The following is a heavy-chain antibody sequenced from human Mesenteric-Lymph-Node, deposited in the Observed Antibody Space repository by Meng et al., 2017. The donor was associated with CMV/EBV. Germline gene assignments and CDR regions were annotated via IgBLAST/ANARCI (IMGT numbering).Heavy chain of an antibody. CDR2: INHSGST. D-gene: IGHD3-9*01. CDR3: ARGSSYDILTGYFDY. Sequence: VQFTQWGAGMLKPSETLAGTCAVYGGSFSGYYWNWIRQSPEKGLEWIGEINHSGSTTYNPSSTSRIIISVDTSTNQISLNMSSVTAADTAVYYCARGSSYDILTGYFDYWGQGALVTVSS. V-gene: IGHV4-34*01. CDR1: GGSFSGYY. J-gene: IGHJ4*02.